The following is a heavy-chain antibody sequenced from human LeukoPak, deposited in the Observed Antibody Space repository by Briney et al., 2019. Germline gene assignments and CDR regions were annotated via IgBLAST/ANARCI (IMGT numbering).Heavy chain of an antibody. CDR1: GGSISSGGYS. CDR2: IYHSGST. CDR3: ARVPVDTAMVGDYYFDY. J-gene: IGHJ4*02. V-gene: IGHV4-30-2*01. Sequence: SQTLSLTCAVSGGSISSGGYSWSWIRQPLGKGLEWIGYIYHSGSTYYNPSLKSRVTISVDRSKNQFSLKLSSVTAADTAVYYCARVPVDTAMVGDYYFDYWGQGTLVTVSS. D-gene: IGHD5-18*01.